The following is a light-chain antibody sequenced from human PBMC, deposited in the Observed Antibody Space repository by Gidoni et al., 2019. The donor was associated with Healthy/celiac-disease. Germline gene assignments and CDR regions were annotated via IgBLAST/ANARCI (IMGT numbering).Light chain of an antibody. V-gene: IGLV2-11*01. CDR1: SSDVGGYNY. CDR2: DVS. J-gene: IGLJ2*01. CDR3: CSYAGSYTSHVV. Sequence: QSALTQPRSVSGSPGQSVTISCTGTSSDVGGYNYVSWSQQHPGKAPKLMIYDVSKRPSGVPDRFSGSKSGNTASLTSSGLQAEDEADYYCCSYAGSYTSHVVFGGGTKLTVL.